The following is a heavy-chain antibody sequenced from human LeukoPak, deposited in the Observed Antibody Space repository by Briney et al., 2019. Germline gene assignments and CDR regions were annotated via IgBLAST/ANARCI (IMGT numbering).Heavy chain of an antibody. V-gene: IGHV1-69*05. CDR2: LTQFFRRT. Sequence: ASVKVSCKASGGSFRTYPISWVRQAPGQGLEWMGGLTQFFRRTNYTQKFQGRLTITTDESSSTAYMELSDLRSDDTAVYYCATSKSGRSWDWFAPWGQGTLVTVSS. CDR1: GGSFRTYP. J-gene: IGHJ5*02. CDR3: ATSKSGRSWDWFAP. D-gene: IGHD3-10*01.